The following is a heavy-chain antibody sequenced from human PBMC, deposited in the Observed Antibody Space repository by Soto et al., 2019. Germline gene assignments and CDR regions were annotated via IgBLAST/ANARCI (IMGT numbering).Heavy chain of an antibody. Sequence: PGESLRLSCAAPGFNFNIHALHWIRQAPGEGLEWVAVMSPGGNSQYYADSVKGRFTISRDTSKSTLYLQMTSLRPEDTAVYYCASGAAFYYDTSRYWGQGTLVTVSS. J-gene: IGHJ4*02. CDR1: GFNFNIHA. V-gene: IGHV3-30-3*01. CDR3: ASGAAFYYDTSRY. D-gene: IGHD3-22*01. CDR2: MSPGGNSQ.